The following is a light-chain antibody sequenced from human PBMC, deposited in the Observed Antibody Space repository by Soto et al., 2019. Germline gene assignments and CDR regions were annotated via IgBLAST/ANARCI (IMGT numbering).Light chain of an antibody. CDR3: SSNRDSSPLFV. J-gene: IGLJ1*01. CDR2: EIT. V-gene: IGLV2-14*01. Sequence: QSVLTQPASVSGSPGQSITISCTVTSSDVGAYNYVSWYQHHPGKIPKLLIYEITNRPSGVSDSFSGSKSGNAASLTISGLQAEDEAHYYCSSNRDSSPLFVFGTGTKLTVL. CDR1: SSDVGAYNY.